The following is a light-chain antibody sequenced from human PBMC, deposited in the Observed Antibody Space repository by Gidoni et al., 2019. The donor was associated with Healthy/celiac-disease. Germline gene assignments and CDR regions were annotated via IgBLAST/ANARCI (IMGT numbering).Light chain of an antibody. V-gene: IGKV1-39*01. CDR1: QSISSY. J-gene: IGKJ1*01. CDR3: QQSYSTSWT. CDR2: AAS. Sequence: DIQMTQSPSSLSASVGDRVTITCLASQSISSYLNWYQQKPGKAPKLLIYAASSWQSGVPSRFSGSGSGTDFTLTISSLQPEDFATYYCQQSYSTSWTFGQGTKVEIK.